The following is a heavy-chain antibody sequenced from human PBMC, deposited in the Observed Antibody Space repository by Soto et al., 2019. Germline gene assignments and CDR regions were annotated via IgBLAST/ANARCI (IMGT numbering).Heavy chain of an antibody. J-gene: IGHJ4*02. CDR1: GYTLTELS. D-gene: IGHD3-16*02. CDR2: FDPEDGET. V-gene: IGHV1-24*01. Sequence: ASVKVSCKVSGYTLTELSMHWVRQAPGKGLEWMGGFDPEDGETIYAQKFQGRVTMTEDTSTDTAYMELSSLRSEDTAVYYCATGYIWGSYRYPYYFDYWGQGTLVTVSS. CDR3: ATGYIWGSYRYPYYFDY.